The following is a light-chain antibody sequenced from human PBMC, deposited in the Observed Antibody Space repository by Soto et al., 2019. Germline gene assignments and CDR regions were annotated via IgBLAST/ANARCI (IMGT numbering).Light chain of an antibody. CDR2: DVS. CDR1: QSISDS. CDR3: QQYHGYSRT. Sequence: DIQMTQSPSTLSASVGDRVTITCRASQSISDSLAWYQQKPGKAPDLLISDVSSLERGVASRFSGSGSGTEFTLTISSMQSDDFATYYCQQYHGYSRTFGQGTKVEI. J-gene: IGKJ1*01. V-gene: IGKV1-5*01.